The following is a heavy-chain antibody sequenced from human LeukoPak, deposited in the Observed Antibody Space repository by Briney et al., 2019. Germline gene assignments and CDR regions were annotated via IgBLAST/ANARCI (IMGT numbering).Heavy chain of an antibody. CDR1: GYSISSGYY. CDR2: IYYSGST. CDR3: ARGYCSGSSCYDAFDI. J-gene: IGHJ3*02. D-gene: IGHD2-15*01. V-gene: IGHV4-61*01. Sequence: SETLSLTCTVSGYSISSGYYWTWIRQPPGKGLEWIGYIYYSGSTNYNPSLKSRVTISLDTSKNHFSLRLSSVSAADTAIYYCARGYCSGSSCYDAFDIWGQGTLVTVSS.